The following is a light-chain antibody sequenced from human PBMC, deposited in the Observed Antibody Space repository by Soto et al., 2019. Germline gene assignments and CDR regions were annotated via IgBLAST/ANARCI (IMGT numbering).Light chain of an antibody. CDR3: SSYASSSPFV. J-gene: IGLJ1*01. CDR1: GSAVGGYKY. V-gene: IGLV2-14*01. CDR2: DVS. Sequence: SVLTQPAPGTGSPGQAINISCTGTGSAVGGYKYVSWYQQLPGKAPKLMIYDVSYRPSGVSDRFSGSKSGNTASLIISGLQAEDEADYYCSSYASSSPFVFGTGTKVTVL.